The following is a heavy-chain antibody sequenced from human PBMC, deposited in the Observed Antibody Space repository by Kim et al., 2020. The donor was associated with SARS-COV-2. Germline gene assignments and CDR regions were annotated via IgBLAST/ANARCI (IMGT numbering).Heavy chain of an antibody. D-gene: IGHD2-8*02. V-gene: IGHV3-23*03. Sequence: GGSLRLSCAASGFTFSSYAMGWVRQAPGKGLEWVSFIYAGGSSAYYADSVRGRFTISSDNSKDTLYLQMNSLRAEDTAVYYCAKDLRRDSVILVAFDSWGQGALVTVSS. J-gene: IGHJ4*02. CDR1: GFTFSSYA. CDR2: IYAGGSSA. CDR3: AKDLRRDSVILVAFDS.